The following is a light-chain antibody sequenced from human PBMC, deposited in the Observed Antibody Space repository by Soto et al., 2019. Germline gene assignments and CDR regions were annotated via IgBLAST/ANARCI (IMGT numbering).Light chain of an antibody. CDR2: LNSDGSH. Sequence: QPVLTQSPSASASLGASVKLTCTLSSGRSSFAIAWHQQQPEKGPRYLMRLNSDGSHNKGDGIPDRFSGSSSGAERYLTISSLQSEDEADYYCQTWGTGIQVFGGGTKLTVL. CDR1: SGRSSFA. CDR3: QTWGTGIQV. J-gene: IGLJ2*01. V-gene: IGLV4-69*01.